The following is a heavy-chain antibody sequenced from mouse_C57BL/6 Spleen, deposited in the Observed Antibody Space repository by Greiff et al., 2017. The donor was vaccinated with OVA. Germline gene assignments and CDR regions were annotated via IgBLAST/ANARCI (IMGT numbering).Heavy chain of an antibody. D-gene: IGHD1-1*01. Sequence: EVKLMESGEGLVKPGGSLKLSCAASGFTFSSYAMSWVRQTPEKRLEWVAYISSGGDYIYYADTVKGRFTISRDNARNTLYLQMSSLKSEDTAMYYCTRGSRDWYFDVWGTGTTVTVSS. CDR1: GFTFSSYA. J-gene: IGHJ1*03. V-gene: IGHV5-9-1*02. CDR2: ISSGGDYI. CDR3: TRGSRDWYFDV.